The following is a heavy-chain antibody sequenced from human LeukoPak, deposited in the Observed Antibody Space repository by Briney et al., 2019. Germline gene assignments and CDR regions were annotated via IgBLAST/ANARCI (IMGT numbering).Heavy chain of an antibody. CDR1: GFTVSNNY. J-gene: IGHJ4*02. D-gene: IGHD3-10*01. V-gene: IGHV3-66*01. CDR3: ARYGSGSYYSY. Sequence: GGSLRLSCAASGFTVSNNYMSWVRQAPGKGLDWVSIIYRGGSTYYADSVKGRFTISRDNAKNSLYLQMNSLRDEDTAVYYCARYGSGSYYSYWGQGTLVTVSS. CDR2: IYRGGST.